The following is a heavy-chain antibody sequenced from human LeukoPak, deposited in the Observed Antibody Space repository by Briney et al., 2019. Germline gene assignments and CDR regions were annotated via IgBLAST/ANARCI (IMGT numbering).Heavy chain of an antibody. J-gene: IGHJ6*02. Sequence: SETLSLTCAVYGGSFSGYYWSWIRKPPGKGLEWIGEINLSGSTNYNPSLKSRVTISIATSKNQFSLKLSSVTAADTAVYYCARGPPPTREYYYYYYGMDVWGQGTTVTVSS. CDR1: GGSFSGYY. V-gene: IGHV4-34*01. D-gene: IGHD2/OR15-2a*01. CDR3: ARGPPPTREYYYYYYGMDV. CDR2: INLSGST.